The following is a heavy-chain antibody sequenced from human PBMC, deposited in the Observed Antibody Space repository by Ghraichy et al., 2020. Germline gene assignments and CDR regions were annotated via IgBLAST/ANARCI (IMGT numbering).Heavy chain of an antibody. Sequence: GGSLRLSCAASGFTLNLYTMIWLRQAPGKGLEWVSSIDGSGSQIYYADSLKGRFTISRDNAKNSLSLQMNSLRAEDTAVYYCVRDFGRQLLGRNYWGQGTLVTVSS. D-gene: IGHD6-13*01. CDR3: VRDFGRQLLGRNY. CDR2: IDGSGSQI. V-gene: IGHV3-21*03. CDR1: GFTLNLYT. J-gene: IGHJ4*02.